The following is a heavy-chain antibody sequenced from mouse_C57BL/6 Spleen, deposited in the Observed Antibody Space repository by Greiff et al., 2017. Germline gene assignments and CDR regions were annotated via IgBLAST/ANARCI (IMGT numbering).Heavy chain of an antibody. CDR2: IYPSDSET. CDR3: ARSYGYDGLYYFDY. J-gene: IGHJ2*01. D-gene: IGHD2-2*01. Sequence: VQLQQPGAELVRPGSSVKLSCKASGYTFTSYWMDWVKQRPGQGLEWIGNIYPSDSETHYNQKFKDKATLTVDKSSSTAYMQLSRLTSEDSAVYYCARSYGYDGLYYFDYWGQGTTLTVSS. V-gene: IGHV1-61*01. CDR1: GYTFTSYW.